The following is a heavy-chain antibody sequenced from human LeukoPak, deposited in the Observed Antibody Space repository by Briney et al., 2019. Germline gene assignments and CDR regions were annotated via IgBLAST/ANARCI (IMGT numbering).Heavy chain of an antibody. J-gene: IGHJ4*02. V-gene: IGHV4-59*01. CDR1: GGSISGYH. Sequence: SGTLSLTCTVTGGSISGYHWNWIRQSPGKGLEWIANIFYTGNADYNPSLKSRVTISVDTSKNQFSLKLSSVTAADTAVYYCARVGGSSTGPFDYWGQGTLVTVSS. CDR3: ARVGGSSTGPFDY. CDR2: IFYTGNA. D-gene: IGHD2-2*01.